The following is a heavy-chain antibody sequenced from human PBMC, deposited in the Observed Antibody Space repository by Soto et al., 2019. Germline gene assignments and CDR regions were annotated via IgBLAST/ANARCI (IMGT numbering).Heavy chain of an antibody. D-gene: IGHD4-17*01. J-gene: IGHJ4*02. CDR3: AREATVVSLSLFDY. CDR2: IYYSGST. V-gene: IGHV4-61*01. Sequence: SETLSLTCTVSGGSVSSGSYYWSWIRQPPGKGLEWIGYIYYSGSTNYNPSLKSRVTISVDTSKNQFSLKLSSVTAADTAVYYCAREATVVSLSLFDYWGQGTLVTVSS. CDR1: GGSVSSGSYY.